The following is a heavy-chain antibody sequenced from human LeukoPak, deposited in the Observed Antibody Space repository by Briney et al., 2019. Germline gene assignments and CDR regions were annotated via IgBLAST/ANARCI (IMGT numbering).Heavy chain of an antibody. Sequence: GRSLRLSCAASGFTFSSYAMHWVRQAPGKGLEWVAVISYDGSNKYYADSVKGRFTISRDNSKNTLYLQMNGLRAEDTAVYYCARDSAGYSSSWYSYYFDYWGQGTLVTVSS. CDR1: GFTFSSYA. CDR3: ARDSAGYSSSWYSYYFDY. J-gene: IGHJ4*02. CDR2: ISYDGSNK. D-gene: IGHD6-13*01. V-gene: IGHV3-30-3*01.